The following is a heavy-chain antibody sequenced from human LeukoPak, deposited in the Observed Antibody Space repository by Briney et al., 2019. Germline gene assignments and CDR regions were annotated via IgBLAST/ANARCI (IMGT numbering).Heavy chain of an antibody. D-gene: IGHD3-16*02. J-gene: IGHJ2*01. Sequence: SETLSLTCTVSGGSISSYYWSWIRQPPGKGLEWIGYIYYSGSTNYNPSLKSRVTISVDTSKNQFSLNLSSVTAADTAVYYCARPPWGSYRYVWYFDLWGRGTLVTVSS. CDR2: IYYSGST. CDR3: ARPPWGSYRYVWYFDL. CDR1: GGSISSYY. V-gene: IGHV4-59*08.